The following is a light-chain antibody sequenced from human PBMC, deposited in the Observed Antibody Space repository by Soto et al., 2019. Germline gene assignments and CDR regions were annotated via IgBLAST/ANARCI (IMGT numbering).Light chain of an antibody. CDR1: QVIGSRY. J-gene: IGKJ2*01. CDR3: QQFGSSIPHT. V-gene: IGKV3-20*01. CDR2: GAS. Sequence: EIVMTQSPGTLSLSPGERATISCRASQVIGSRYLAWYHQQSGQAPRLLIYGASTRATGIPDRFSGSGSGTDFTLTSSRLEPEDFGVYYCQQFGSSIPHTFGQGTKLEIK.